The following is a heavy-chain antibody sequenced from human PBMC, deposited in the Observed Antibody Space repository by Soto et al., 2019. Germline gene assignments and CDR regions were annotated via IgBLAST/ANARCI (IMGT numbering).Heavy chain of an antibody. Sequence: SVKVSCKASGFTFTSSAVQWVRQARGQRLEWIGWIVVGSGNTNYAQKFQERVTITRDMSTSTAYMELSSLRSEDTAVYYCAAVVTYEYYYDSSGYRPNGNRFDPWGQGTLVTVSS. V-gene: IGHV1-58*01. J-gene: IGHJ5*02. CDR1: GFTFTSSA. D-gene: IGHD3-22*01. CDR3: AAVVTYEYYYDSSGYRPNGNRFDP. CDR2: IVVGSGNT.